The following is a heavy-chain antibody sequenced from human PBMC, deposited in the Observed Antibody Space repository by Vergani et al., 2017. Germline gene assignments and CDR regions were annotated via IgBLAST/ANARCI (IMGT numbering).Heavy chain of an antibody. J-gene: IGHJ4*02. CDR2: IYHSGST. Sequence: QVQLQESGPGLVKPSETLSLTCAVSGYSISSGYYWGWIRQPPGKGLEWIGSIYHSGSTYYNPSLKSRVTISVDTSKNQFYLKLSSVTAADTAVYYCARQARIAVAANFDYWGQGTLVTVSS. D-gene: IGHD6-19*01. V-gene: IGHV4-38-2*01. CDR3: ARQARIAVAANFDY. CDR1: GYSISSGYY.